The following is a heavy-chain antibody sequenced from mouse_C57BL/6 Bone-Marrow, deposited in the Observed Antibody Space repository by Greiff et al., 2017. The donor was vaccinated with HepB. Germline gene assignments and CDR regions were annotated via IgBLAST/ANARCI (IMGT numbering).Heavy chain of an antibody. Sequence: QVQLKQPGAELVKPGASVKSSCKASGYTFTSYWMHWVKQRPGQGLEWIGMIHPNSGSTNYNEKFKSKATLTVDKSSSTAYMQLSSLTSEDSAVYYCTRRGIYDYALYYWGQGTTLTVSS. CDR2: IHPNSGST. CDR1: GYTFTSYW. V-gene: IGHV1-64*01. CDR3: TRRGIYDYALYY. D-gene: IGHD2-4*01. J-gene: IGHJ2*01.